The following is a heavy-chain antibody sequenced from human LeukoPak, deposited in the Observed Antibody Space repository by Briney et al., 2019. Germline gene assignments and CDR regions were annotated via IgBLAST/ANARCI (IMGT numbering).Heavy chain of an antibody. D-gene: IGHD2-2*01. J-gene: IGHJ5*02. CDR3: AGHLVTPAGLRWFDP. Sequence: PSETLSLTCTVSGDSITNNDYYWGWIRQPPGKGLEWIASIYYSGSPYYIPSLKSRATISVDTSRNQFSLQLTSVTATDTAMYFCAGHLVTPAGLRWFDPWGQGILVIVSS. CDR1: GDSITNNDYY. CDR2: IYYSGSP. V-gene: IGHV4-39*01.